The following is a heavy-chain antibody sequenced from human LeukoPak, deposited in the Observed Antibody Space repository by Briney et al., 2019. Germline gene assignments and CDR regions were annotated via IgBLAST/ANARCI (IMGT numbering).Heavy chain of an antibody. CDR2: INHSGST. D-gene: IGHD1-26*01. CDR1: GYSISSGYY. J-gene: IGHJ4*02. V-gene: IGHV4-38-2*02. CDR3: ARGARVGSNYYFDY. Sequence: SETLSLTCTVSGYSISSGYYWGWIRQPPGKGLEWIGEINHSGSTNYNPSLKSRVTISVDTSKNQFSLKLSSVTAADTAVYYCARGARVGSNYYFDYWGQGTLVTVSS.